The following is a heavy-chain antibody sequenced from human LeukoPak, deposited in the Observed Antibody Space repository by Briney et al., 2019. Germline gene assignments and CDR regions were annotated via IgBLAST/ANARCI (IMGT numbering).Heavy chain of an antibody. CDR1: GFTFSRFA. V-gene: IGHV3-23*01. J-gene: IGHJ4*02. CDR3: AKDDEEGYSYGHSFHY. D-gene: IGHD5-18*01. Sequence: GGSLRLSCAASGFTFSRFAMTWVRQAPGKGLKWVSVISGSGGSIYYADSVKGRFTISRDNSKNTVYLQMNSLRAEDTAVYYSAKDDEEGYSYGHSFHYWGQGTLVTVSS. CDR2: ISGSGGSI.